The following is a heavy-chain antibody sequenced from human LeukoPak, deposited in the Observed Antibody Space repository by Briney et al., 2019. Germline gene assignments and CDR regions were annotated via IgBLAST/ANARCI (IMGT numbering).Heavy chain of an antibody. CDR1: GGSISSYY. CDR3: ARWYSSSSYYYYYYMDV. Sequence: SETLSLTCTVSGGSISSYYWSWIRQPPGKGLEWIGYIYYSGSTNCNPSLKSRVTISVDTSKNQFSLKLSSVTAADTAVYYCARWYSSSSYYYYYYMDVWGKGTTVTVSS. CDR2: IYYSGST. V-gene: IGHV4-59*08. J-gene: IGHJ6*03. D-gene: IGHD6-6*01.